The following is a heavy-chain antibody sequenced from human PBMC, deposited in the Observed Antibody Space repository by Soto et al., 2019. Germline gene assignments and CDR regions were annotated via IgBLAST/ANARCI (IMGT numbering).Heavy chain of an antibody. Sequence: GGSLRLSCAASGFTFSSYAMSWVRQAPGKGLEWVSAISGSGGSTYYADSVKGRFTISRDNSKNTLYLQMNSLRAEDTAVYYCAKDPIVVDFGWAFDYWGQGTLVTVSS. CDR3: AKDPIVVDFGWAFDY. J-gene: IGHJ4*02. CDR1: GFTFSSYA. V-gene: IGHV3-23*01. CDR2: ISGSGGST. D-gene: IGHD2-21*01.